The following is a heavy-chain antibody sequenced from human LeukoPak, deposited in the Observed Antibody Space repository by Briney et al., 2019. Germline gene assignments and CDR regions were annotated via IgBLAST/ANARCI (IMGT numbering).Heavy chain of an antibody. D-gene: IGHD3-22*01. CDR3: ARGQTEYDSCGSHYHNGMDV. V-gene: IGHV1-8*01. J-gene: IGHJ6*02. Sequence: ASVKVSCKASGYTFTSYDFNWVRQATGQQPEWMGWMSPNSGDTGYAQKFQDRVTMTRNTSISTAYMELSSLRSDDTAVYYCARGQTEYDSCGSHYHNGMDVWGQGTTVTVSS. CDR2: MSPNSGDT. CDR1: GYTFTSYD.